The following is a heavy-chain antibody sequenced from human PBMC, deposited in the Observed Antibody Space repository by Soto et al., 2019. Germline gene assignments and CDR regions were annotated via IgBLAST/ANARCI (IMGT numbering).Heavy chain of an antibody. Sequence: ASVKVSFKASGYTFTSYGISWLRQAPGQGLEWMGWISTYSGNTDYAQKFQGRITMTTDTSTDTVYMELRSLRSDDTAVYFCARNLFGVIIMGDYWGQGTLVTVSS. CDR1: GYTFTSYG. J-gene: IGHJ4*02. D-gene: IGHD3-3*01. CDR2: ISTYSGNT. CDR3: ARNLFGVIIMGDY. V-gene: IGHV1-18*04.